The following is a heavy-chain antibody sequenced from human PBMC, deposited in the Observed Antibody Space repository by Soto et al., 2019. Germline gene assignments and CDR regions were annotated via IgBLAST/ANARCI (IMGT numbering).Heavy chain of an antibody. D-gene: IGHD3-10*01. Sequence: QLQLVQSAAEVKKPGASVRVSCKASGYPFIKYGISWIRQAPEQGLEWMGWIKVDSGYTNYAQKFQARVTTTTDTSSDPAFMELRRLRPDDTAVYYCATSCDSGFAPWGQGTLVSVSS. CDR3: ATSCDSGFAP. CDR2: IKVDSGYT. J-gene: IGHJ5*02. CDR1: GYPFIKYG. V-gene: IGHV1-18*04.